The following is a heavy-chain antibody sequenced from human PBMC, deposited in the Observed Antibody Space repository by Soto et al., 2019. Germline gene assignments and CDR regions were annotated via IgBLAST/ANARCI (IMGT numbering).Heavy chain of an antibody. CDR2: IYYSGST. J-gene: IGHJ4*02. Sequence: PSETLSLTCTVSGGSISSSSYYWGWIRQPPGKGLEWIGSIYYSGSTYYNPSLKSRVTISVDTSKNQFSLKLSSVTAADTAVYFFARRFYYHSSGYFHYWGQGTLVTVSS. CDR3: ARRFYYHSSGYFHY. CDR1: GGSISSSSYY. D-gene: IGHD3-22*01. V-gene: IGHV4-39*01.